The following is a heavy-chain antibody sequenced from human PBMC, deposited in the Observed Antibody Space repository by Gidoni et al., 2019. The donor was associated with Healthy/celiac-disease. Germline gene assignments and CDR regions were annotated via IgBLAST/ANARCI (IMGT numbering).Heavy chain of an antibody. D-gene: IGHD3-10*01. V-gene: IGHV3-11*05. CDR3: ARGGYYYGSGRGRYYFDY. J-gene: IGHJ4*02. CDR1: GFTFSAYY. CDR2: ISSSSSYK. Sequence: QVQLVESGVGLVKPGGSLRLSCAASGFTFSAYYLLWIRQAPGKGGEGVSYISSSSSYKNYADAVKGRFTISRDNAKNSLYLQMNSLRAEDTAVYYCARGGYYYGSGRGRYYFDYWGQGTLVTVSS.